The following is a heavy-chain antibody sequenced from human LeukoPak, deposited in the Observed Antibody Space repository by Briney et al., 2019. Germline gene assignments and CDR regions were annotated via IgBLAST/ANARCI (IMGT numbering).Heavy chain of an antibody. CDR1: GGSISSGGYS. V-gene: IGHV4-30-2*01. J-gene: IGHJ5*02. D-gene: IGHD3-10*01. Sequence: PSETLSLTCAVSGGSISSGGYSWSWLRQPPGKGLEWIGYISHSGSTYYNPSLKSRVTISVDTYKNQFSLKLSSVTAADTAVYYCAREGSGYYGSGVNWFDPWGQGTLVTVSS. CDR2: ISHSGST. CDR3: AREGSGYYGSGVNWFDP.